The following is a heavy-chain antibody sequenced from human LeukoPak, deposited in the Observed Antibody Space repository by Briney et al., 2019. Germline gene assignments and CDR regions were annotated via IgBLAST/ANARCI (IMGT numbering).Heavy chain of an antibody. CDR1: GFTFDDYA. Sequence: GGSLRLSCAASGFTFDDYAMHWVRQAPGKGLEWVSGISWNSGSIGYADSVKGRFTISRDNAKNSLYLQMNSLRAEDTALYYCAKDSAVLSSSSLDYWGQGTLVTVSS. D-gene: IGHD6-6*01. CDR3: AKDSAVLSSSSLDY. J-gene: IGHJ4*02. V-gene: IGHV3-9*01. CDR2: ISWNSGSI.